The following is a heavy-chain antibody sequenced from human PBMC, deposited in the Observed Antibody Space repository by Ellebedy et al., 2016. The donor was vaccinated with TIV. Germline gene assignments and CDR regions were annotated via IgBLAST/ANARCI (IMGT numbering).Heavy chain of an antibody. CDR1: GYTFTSYG. V-gene: IGHV1-18*01. D-gene: IGHD6-19*01. J-gene: IGHJ4*02. CDR3: ARDLGDSSGWCDY. Sequence: AASVKVSCKASGYTFTSYGISWVRQAPGQGLEWMGWISAYNGNTNYAQKLQGRVTMTRDTSTSTVYMELSSLRSEDTAVYYCARDLGDSSGWCDYWGQGTLVTVSS. CDR2: ISAYNGNT.